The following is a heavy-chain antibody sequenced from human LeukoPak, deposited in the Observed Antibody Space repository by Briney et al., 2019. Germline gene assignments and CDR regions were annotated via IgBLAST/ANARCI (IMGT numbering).Heavy chain of an antibody. CDR1: GFTFRSYS. CDR3: ASRNYYDSSGYYKGDAFDI. D-gene: IGHD3-22*01. Sequence: GGSLRLSCAAYGFTFRSYSMNWVRQAPGKGLEWVSSISSSSSYIYYADSVKGRFTISRDNAKNSLYLQMNSLRAEDTAVYSCASRNYYDSSGYYKGDAFDIWGQGTMVTVSS. J-gene: IGHJ3*02. V-gene: IGHV3-21*01. CDR2: ISSSSSYI.